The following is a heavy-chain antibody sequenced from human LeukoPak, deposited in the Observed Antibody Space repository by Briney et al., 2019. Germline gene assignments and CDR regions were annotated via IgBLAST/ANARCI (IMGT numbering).Heavy chain of an antibody. V-gene: IGHV4-4*09. CDR3: ARLLIVSQFDY. J-gene: IGHJ4*02. D-gene: IGHD2-21*01. CDR2: IHTSGST. CDR1: GGSFTSYY. Sequence: SETLSLTCTVSGGSFTSYYWSWIRQSPGKGLDWIGHIHTSGSTNYNPSLKSRVTISLDTSKNQFSLKLSSVTAADTAVYFCARLLIVSQFDYWGQGTLVTVSS.